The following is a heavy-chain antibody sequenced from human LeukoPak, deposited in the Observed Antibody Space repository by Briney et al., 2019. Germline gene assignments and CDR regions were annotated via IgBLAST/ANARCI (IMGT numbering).Heavy chain of an antibody. V-gene: IGHV4-38-2*01. D-gene: IGHD6-6*01. CDR2: IYHSGST. CDR1: GYSISSGYY. Sequence: SETLSLTCAVSGYSISSGYYWGWIRQPPGKGLEWIGCIYHSGSTYYNPSLKSRVTISVDTSKNQFSLKLSSVTAADTAVCYCARLRSLGSSGYYYMDVWGKGTTVTVSS. J-gene: IGHJ6*03. CDR3: ARLRSLGSSGYYYMDV.